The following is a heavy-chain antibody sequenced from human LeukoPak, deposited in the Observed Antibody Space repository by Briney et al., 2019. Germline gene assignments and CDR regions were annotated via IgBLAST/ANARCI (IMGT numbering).Heavy chain of an antibody. CDR3: ARDRINMMVLGHDSGLDC. D-gene: IGHD3-22*01. J-gene: IGHJ4*02. CDR1: GFSLSEYG. CDR2: VSYDGGQK. V-gene: IGHV3-30*19. Sequence: GGSLRLSCVGSGFSLSEYGIHRVRQAPGKGLEWVAVVSYDGGQKYYADSVKGRFTISRETSRDTVSLEMNSLRVEDTAVYYCARDRINMMVLGHDSGLDCWGQGTLVTVSS.